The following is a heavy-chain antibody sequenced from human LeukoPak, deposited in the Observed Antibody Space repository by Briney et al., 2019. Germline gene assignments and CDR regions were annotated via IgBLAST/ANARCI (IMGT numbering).Heavy chain of an antibody. CDR1: GFTFNAYT. J-gene: IGHJ3*02. CDR3: ARGFDTNAFDI. Sequence: PGGSLRLSCAASGFTFNAYTMHWVRQAPGKGLEWVARISNAGSNKYYTDSVKGRFTISRDSSKNTVYLQMNSLRTEDTALYYCARGFDTNAFDIWGQGTLVTVSS. CDR2: ISNAGSNK. D-gene: IGHD3-3*01. V-gene: IGHV3-30*04.